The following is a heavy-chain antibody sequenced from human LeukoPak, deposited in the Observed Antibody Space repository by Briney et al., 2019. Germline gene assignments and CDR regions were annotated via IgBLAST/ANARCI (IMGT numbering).Heavy chain of an antibody. CDR1: GFTFSSYG. CDR3: AKDGKKWQEPLES. CDR2: ISYDGSNK. V-gene: IGHV3-30*18. Sequence: GGSLRLSCAASGFTFSSYGMHWVRQAPGKGLEWVAVISYDGSNKFYPDSVKGRFTISRDNSSLYLQMNSLRAEDTAVYYCAKDGKKWQEPLESWGQGTLVIVSS. D-gene: IGHD1-14*01. J-gene: IGHJ4*02.